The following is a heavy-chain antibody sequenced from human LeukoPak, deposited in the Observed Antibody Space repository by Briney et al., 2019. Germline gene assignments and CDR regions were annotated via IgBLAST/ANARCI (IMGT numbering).Heavy chain of an antibody. CDR3: AGEGYDYVWGSYRYLDY. V-gene: IGHV3-48*04. Sequence: GGSLRLSCAASGFTFSSYSMNWVRQAPGKGLEWVAYISSSSSTIYYTDSVKGRFTISRDNAKNSLYLQMNSLRAEDTAVYYCAGEGYDYVWGSYRYLDYWGQGTLVTVSS. J-gene: IGHJ4*02. CDR2: ISSSSSTI. CDR1: GFTFSSYS. D-gene: IGHD3-16*02.